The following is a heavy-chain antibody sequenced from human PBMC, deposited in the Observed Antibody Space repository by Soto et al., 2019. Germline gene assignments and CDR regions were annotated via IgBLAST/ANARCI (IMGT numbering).Heavy chain of an antibody. CDR3: AKDSKQQLYYFDH. Sequence: PGGSLRLSCAASGFTFSSYAMSWVRQAPGKGLEWVSAISGSGGSTYYADSVKGRFTISRDNSKNTLYLQMNSLRAEDTALYYCAKDSKQQLYYFDHWGQGTLVTVSS. CDR1: GFTFSSYA. V-gene: IGHV3-23*01. CDR2: ISGSGGST. D-gene: IGHD6-13*01. J-gene: IGHJ4*02.